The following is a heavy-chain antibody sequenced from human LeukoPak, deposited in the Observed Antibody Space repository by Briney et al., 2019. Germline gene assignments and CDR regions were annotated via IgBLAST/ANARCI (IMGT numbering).Heavy chain of an antibody. J-gene: IGHJ4*02. V-gene: IGHV1-24*01. CDR1: GYTLTELS. Sequence: ASVKVSCKVSGYTLTELSMHWVRQAPGKGLEWRGGFDPEDGETIYAKKFQGRVTMTEDTSTDTAYMELSRLRSEDTAVYYCATAPFVRRFLEWLSYFDYWGQGTLVTVSS. CDR2: FDPEDGET. CDR3: ATAPFVRRFLEWLSYFDY. D-gene: IGHD3-3*01.